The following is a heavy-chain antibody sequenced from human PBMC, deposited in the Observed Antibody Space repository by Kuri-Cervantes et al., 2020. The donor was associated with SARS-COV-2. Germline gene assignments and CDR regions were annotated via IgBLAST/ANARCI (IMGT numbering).Heavy chain of an antibody. CDR2: IYYSGST. V-gene: IGHV4-59*12. J-gene: IGHJ5*02. CDR1: GGSISSYY. CDR3: ARFPSKVTMVRGAKYNWFDP. D-gene: IGHD3-10*01. Sequence: GSLRLSCTVSGGSISSYYWSWIRQPPGKGLEWIGYIYYSGSTNYNPSLKSRVTISVDTSKNQFSLKLSSVTAADTAVYYCARFPSKVTMVRGAKYNWFDPWGQGTLVTVSS.